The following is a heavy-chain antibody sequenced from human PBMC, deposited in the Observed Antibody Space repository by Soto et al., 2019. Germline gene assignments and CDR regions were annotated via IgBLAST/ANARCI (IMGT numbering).Heavy chain of an antibody. V-gene: IGHV3-23*01. CDR1: GFAFSSHP. J-gene: IGHJ3*02. Sequence: GGSLRLSCAASGFAFSSHPVSWVRQAPEKGLEWVAGISGGGDLTYNADSVRGRFTISRDNSRNTLYLQMNSLRAEDTAVYYCARRVIGSSRAFDIWGQGTMVTVSS. CDR3: ARRVIGSSRAFDI. CDR2: ISGGGDLT. D-gene: IGHD3-10*01.